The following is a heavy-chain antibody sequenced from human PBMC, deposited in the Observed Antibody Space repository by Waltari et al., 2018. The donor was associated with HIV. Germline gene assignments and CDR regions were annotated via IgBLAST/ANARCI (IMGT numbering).Heavy chain of an antibody. CDR1: GFTLSSYG. CDR3: VKERGPFNGFDI. J-gene: IGHJ3*02. CDR2: IWSDGYNK. V-gene: IGHV3-33*06. Sequence: QVYLMESGGGVVQPGGSLNLSCAASGFTLSSYGMHWVRQAPGKGLEWVAVIWSDGYNKFYADSVRGRFTFSRDNSKYTLSLQMNSLRAEDTALYYCVKERGPFNGFDIWGQGTMVTVSS. D-gene: IGHD3-16*01.